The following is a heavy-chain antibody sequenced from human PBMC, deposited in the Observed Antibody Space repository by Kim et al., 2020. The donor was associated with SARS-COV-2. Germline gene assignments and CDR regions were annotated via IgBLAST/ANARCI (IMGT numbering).Heavy chain of an antibody. Sequence: GGSLRLSCAASGFTFSNAWMSWVRQAPGKGLEWVGRIKSKTDGGTTDYAAPVKGRFTISRDDSKNTLYLQMNSLKTEDTAVYYCTTEQLRYFDWLLYQDRYGGDDYWGQGTLVTVSS. J-gene: IGHJ4*02. CDR2: IKSKTDGGTT. CDR1: GFTFSNAW. CDR3: TTEQLRYFDWLLYQDRYGGDDY. V-gene: IGHV3-15*01. D-gene: IGHD3-9*01.